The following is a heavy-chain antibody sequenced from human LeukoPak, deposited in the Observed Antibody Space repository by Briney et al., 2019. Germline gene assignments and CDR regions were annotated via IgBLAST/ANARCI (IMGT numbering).Heavy chain of an antibody. V-gene: IGHV3-21*01. J-gene: IGHJ4*02. CDR1: GFTFNIYS. Sequence: GGSLTLSCAASGFTFNIYSMNWVRQAPGKGLECLSSISSSSGYIYSADSVKGRFTISRDNAKNSLYLQMNSLRAEDTAVYYCARSPGYSYGRFDYWGQGTLVTVSS. CDR3: ARSPGYSYGRFDY. D-gene: IGHD5-18*01. CDR2: ISSSSGYI.